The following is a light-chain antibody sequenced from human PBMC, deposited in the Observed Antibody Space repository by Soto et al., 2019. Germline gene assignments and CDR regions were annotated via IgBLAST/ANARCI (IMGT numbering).Light chain of an antibody. J-gene: IGLJ1*01. Sequence: QSVLTQPPSVSAAPGQKVTISCSGGSSNIGNNYVSWYQQLPGTAPKLLIYENNKRPSGIPDRFSGSKSGTSATLGITGLQTGDEADYYCGTWDSSLSAGNVFGTGTKVTVL. V-gene: IGLV1-51*02. CDR3: GTWDSSLSAGNV. CDR1: SSNIGNNY. CDR2: ENN.